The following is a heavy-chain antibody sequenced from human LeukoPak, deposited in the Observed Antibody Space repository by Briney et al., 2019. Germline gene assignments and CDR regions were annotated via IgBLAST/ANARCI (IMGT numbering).Heavy chain of an antibody. CDR2: ISTSSHYI. CDR3: ARAPYPYGSGSHHYFDY. CDR1: GFTFSSYS. Sequence: GGSLRLSCAASGFTFSSYSMTWVRQAPGKGLEWVSSISTSSHYIYYADSMKGRFTISRGNAKNSLYLQMSSLRAEDTAVYYCARAPYPYGSGSHHYFDYWGQGTLVTVSS. V-gene: IGHV3-21*01. J-gene: IGHJ4*02. D-gene: IGHD3-10*01.